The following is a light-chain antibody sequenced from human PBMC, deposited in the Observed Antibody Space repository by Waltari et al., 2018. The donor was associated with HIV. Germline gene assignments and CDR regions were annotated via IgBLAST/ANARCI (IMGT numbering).Light chain of an antibody. V-gene: IGKV1-5*03. J-gene: IGKJ2*01. CDR2: KAS. CDR1: QSISSW. Sequence: DIQMTQSPSTLSASVGDRVTITCRASQSISSWLAWYQQKPGKAPKLLIQKASSLESGVPSRFSGSGSGTEFTLTISSLQPDDFATYYCQQYNSYLYTFGHGTKLEIK. CDR3: QQYNSYLYT.